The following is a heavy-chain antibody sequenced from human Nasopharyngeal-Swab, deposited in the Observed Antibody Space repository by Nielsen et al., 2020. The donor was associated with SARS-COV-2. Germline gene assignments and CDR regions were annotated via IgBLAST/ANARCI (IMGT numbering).Heavy chain of an antibody. Sequence: ASVKVSCKVSGYTLPELSMHWVRQAPGKGLEWVGGFDPEDGETIYAQKFQGRVTMTEDTSTDTAYMELSSLTSEDTAVYYCASFSDHAFYYYGMDVWGQGTTVTVSS. J-gene: IGHJ6*02. CDR3: ASFSDHAFYYYGMDV. D-gene: IGHD3-16*01. V-gene: IGHV1-24*01. CDR1: GYTLPELS. CDR2: FDPEDGET.